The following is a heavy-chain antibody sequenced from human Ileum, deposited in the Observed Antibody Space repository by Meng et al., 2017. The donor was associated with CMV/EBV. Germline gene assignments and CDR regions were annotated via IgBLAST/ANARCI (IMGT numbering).Heavy chain of an antibody. CDR2: IYYTGTT. D-gene: IGHD3/OR15-3a*01. V-gene: IGHV4-39*07. CDR1: GGSISSGSHF. Sequence: QLQLQESGPGLVKPSETLSLTCSVSGGSISSGSHFWVWIRQPPGKGLEWIGTIYYTGTTYYNPSLKSRVTISVDTSKNQFSLKLSSVTAADTALYYRARGFYDFWEPDYWGHGTLVTVSS. J-gene: IGHJ4*01. CDR3: ARGFYDFWEPDY.